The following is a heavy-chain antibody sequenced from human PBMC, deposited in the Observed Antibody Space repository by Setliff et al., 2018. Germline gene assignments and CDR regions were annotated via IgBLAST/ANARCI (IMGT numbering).Heavy chain of an antibody. D-gene: IGHD3-22*01. CDR1: SGSFSGYY. V-gene: IGHV4-34*01. Sequence: PSETLSLTCAVYSGSFSGYYWSWIRQPPGKGLEWIGEINHSGNTNYNPSLKSRVTISVDTSKNQISLKLSSVTAADTAVYYYARGHPPSDSSGYNYAYWGQGTLVTVSS. CDR2: INHSGNT. J-gene: IGHJ4*02. CDR3: ARGHPPSDSSGYNYAY.